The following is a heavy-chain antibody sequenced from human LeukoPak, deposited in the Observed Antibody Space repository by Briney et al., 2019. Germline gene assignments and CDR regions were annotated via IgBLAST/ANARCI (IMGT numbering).Heavy chain of an antibody. J-gene: IGHJ4*02. Sequence: SETLSLTCAVYGGSFSGYYWSWIRQPPGKGLEWIGEINHSGSTNYNPSLKSRVTISVDTSKNQFSLKLSSATAADTAVYYCAGILSSTSSVDYWGQGTLVTVSS. CDR1: GGSFSGYY. V-gene: IGHV4-34*01. CDR2: INHSGST. D-gene: IGHD2-2*01. CDR3: AGILSSTSSVDY.